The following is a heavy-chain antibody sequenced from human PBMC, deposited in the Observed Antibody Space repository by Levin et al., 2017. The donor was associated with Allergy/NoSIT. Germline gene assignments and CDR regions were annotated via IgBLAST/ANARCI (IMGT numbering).Heavy chain of an antibody. D-gene: IGHD5-18*01. CDR2: IKQDGSEK. CDR3: ARDLGYFYGLSFDY. CDR1: GFTFSYYW. Sequence: PGGSLRLSCAASGFTFSYYWMSWVRQAPGKGLEWVANIKQDGSEKYYVDSVKGRFTISRDNAENSLFLQMNSLSAEDTAVYYCARDLGYFYGLSFDYWGQGTLVTVSS. J-gene: IGHJ4*02. V-gene: IGHV3-7*04.